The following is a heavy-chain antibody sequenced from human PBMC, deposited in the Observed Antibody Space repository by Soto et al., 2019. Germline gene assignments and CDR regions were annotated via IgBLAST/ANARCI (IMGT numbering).Heavy chain of an antibody. CDR2: ISHDGQNI. CDR1: GFAFSNQG. Sequence: QEQLVESGGGVVQPGRSLRLSCAASGFAFSNQGMHWVRRAPGKGLEWVALISHDGQNIYYADSVKGRFAVSRDNSKNILCLQLSSLRLNDTAGYYCAKVESGQAEAFYSWRLGTMVTVSS. V-gene: IGHV3-30*18. D-gene: IGHD3-3*01. J-gene: IGHJ5*02. CDR3: AKVESGQAEAFYS.